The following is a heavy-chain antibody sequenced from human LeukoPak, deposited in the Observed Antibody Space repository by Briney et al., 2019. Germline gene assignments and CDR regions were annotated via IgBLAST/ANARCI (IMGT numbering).Heavy chain of an antibody. Sequence: PGGSLRLSCAASGFTFDDYAMHWVRQAPGKGLEWVSGISWNSGSIGYADSVKGRFTISRDNAKNSLYLQMNSLRAEDMALYYCAKDVGSYGARDAFDIWGQGTMVTVSS. CDR3: AKDVGSYGARDAFDI. V-gene: IGHV3-9*03. CDR2: ISWNSGSI. J-gene: IGHJ3*02. D-gene: IGHD5-18*01. CDR1: GFTFDDYA.